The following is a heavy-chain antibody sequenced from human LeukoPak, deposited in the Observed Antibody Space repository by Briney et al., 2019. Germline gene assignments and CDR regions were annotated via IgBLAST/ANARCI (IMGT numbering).Heavy chain of an antibody. V-gene: IGHV3-64*01. J-gene: IGHJ4*02. CDR1: GFTFSSYA. Sequence: GGSLRLSCAASGFTFSSYAMHWVRQAPGKGLEYVSAISSNGGSTYYANSVKGRFTISRDNSKNTLYLQMGSLRAEDMAVYYCARAVAAARGVNYFDYWGQGTLVTVSS. CDR2: ISSNGGST. D-gene: IGHD3-10*01. CDR3: ARAVAAARGVNYFDY.